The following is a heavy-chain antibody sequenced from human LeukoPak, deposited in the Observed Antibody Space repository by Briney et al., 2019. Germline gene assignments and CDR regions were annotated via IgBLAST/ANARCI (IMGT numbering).Heavy chain of an antibody. CDR2: ISYIGST. Sequence: PSDTLSLTCAVSDDSFSSHYWTWIRQPPGKGLEWIGYISYIGSTNYNPSLKSRVTISIDTSKNGFSLKLTSVTAADTAVYYCARDLVTVTKGFDIWGQGTMVTVSS. D-gene: IGHD4-17*01. J-gene: IGHJ3*02. CDR3: ARDLVTVTKGFDI. V-gene: IGHV4-59*11. CDR1: DDSFSSHY.